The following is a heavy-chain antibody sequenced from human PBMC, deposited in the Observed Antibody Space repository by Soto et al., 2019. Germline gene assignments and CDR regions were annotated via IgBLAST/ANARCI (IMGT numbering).Heavy chain of an antibody. CDR1: GGSISSSSFH. CDR3: ARHFVAVVIKGWGY. D-gene: IGHD3-10*01. V-gene: IGHV4-39*01. CDR2: IYYSGST. Sequence: SETLSLTCTVSGGSISSSSFHWGWIRQPPGKGLEWIGNIYYSGSTYYSPSLKSRVSMSVDTSKNQFSLKLVSVTAADTAVYYCARHFVAVVIKGWGYWGQGTLVTVS. J-gene: IGHJ4*02.